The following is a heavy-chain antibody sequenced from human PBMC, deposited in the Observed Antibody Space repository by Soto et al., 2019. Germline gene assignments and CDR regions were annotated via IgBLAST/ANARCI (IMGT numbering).Heavy chain of an antibody. D-gene: IGHD6-13*01. CDR2: IIPIFETA. Sequence: QVQLEQSGAEVKKPVSSVKVSCKASGGTFNTFAISWVRQAPGQGLEWIGGIIPIFETANYAQRLQDRLTITADESTRTAYMELSRLTSDDTAIYFCATSTSSSWQNDYWGLGTLVVVSS. V-gene: IGHV1-69*01. CDR3: ATSTSSSWQNDY. J-gene: IGHJ4*02. CDR1: GGTFNTFA.